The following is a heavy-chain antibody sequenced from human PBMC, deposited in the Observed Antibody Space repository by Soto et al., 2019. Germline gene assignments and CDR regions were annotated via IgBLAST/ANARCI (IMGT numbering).Heavy chain of an antibody. D-gene: IGHD3-9*01. Sequence: GESLKISCKGSGYSFTSYWIGWVRQMPGKGLEWMGIIYPGDSDTRYSPSFQGQVTISADKSISTAYLQWSSLKASDTAMYYCARLIGYYQSYDILTGPSAGMDVWGQGTTVTVSS. CDR3: ARLIGYYQSYDILTGPSAGMDV. CDR2: IYPGDSDT. J-gene: IGHJ6*02. V-gene: IGHV5-51*01. CDR1: GYSFTSYW.